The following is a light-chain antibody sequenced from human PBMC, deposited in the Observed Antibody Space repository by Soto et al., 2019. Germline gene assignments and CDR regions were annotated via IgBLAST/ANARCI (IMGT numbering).Light chain of an antibody. CDR1: QSVSSY. CDR3: QQRSNWPLT. CDR2: GAS. Sequence: EIVLTQSPATLSLSPGERATLSCRASQSVSSYLAWYQQKPGQAPRLLIYGASTGATGIPARFSGSGSGTEFTLTISSLQSEDFAVYYCQQRSNWPLTFGGGTKVGIK. J-gene: IGKJ4*01. V-gene: IGKV3-11*01.